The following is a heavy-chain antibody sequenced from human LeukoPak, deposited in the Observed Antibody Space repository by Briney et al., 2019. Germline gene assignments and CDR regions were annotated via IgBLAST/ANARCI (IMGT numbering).Heavy chain of an antibody. D-gene: IGHD3-9*01. CDR3: ARVYVTLTGYYF. CDR1: GFTFSSYS. Sequence: GGSLRLSCAASGFTFSSYSMNWVRQAPGKGLEWVSSISSSSSYIYYADSVKGRFTISRDNAKNSLYLQMNSLRAEDTAVYYCARVYVTLTGYYFWGQGTLVTVSS. CDR2: ISSSSSYI. V-gene: IGHV3-21*01. J-gene: IGHJ4*02.